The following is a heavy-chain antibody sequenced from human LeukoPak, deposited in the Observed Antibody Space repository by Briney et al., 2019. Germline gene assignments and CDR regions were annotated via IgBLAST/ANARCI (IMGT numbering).Heavy chain of an antibody. CDR2: INPSGGST. CDR1: GYAFTSYY. V-gene: IGHV1-46*01. D-gene: IGHD5-18*01. CDR3: AREHTAMAPVTWFDP. Sequence: ASVKVSCKASGYAFTSYYMHWVRQAPGQGLEWMGIINPSGGSTSYAQKFQGRVTMTRDTSTSTVYMELSSLRSEDTAVYYCAREHTAMAPVTWFDPWGQGTLVTVSS. J-gene: IGHJ5*02.